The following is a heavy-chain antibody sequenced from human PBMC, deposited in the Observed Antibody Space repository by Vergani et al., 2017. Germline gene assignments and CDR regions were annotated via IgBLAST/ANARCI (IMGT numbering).Heavy chain of an antibody. CDR1: GFSLSTSGMR. CDR2: IDWDDDK. J-gene: IGHJ5*02. V-gene: IGHV2-70*04. CDR3: ARINLDRFDP. Sequence: QVTLTESGPALVKPTQTLTLTCTFSGFSLSTSGMRVSWIRQPPGKALEWLARIDWDDDKSYSTSLKSRLTISKDTSKSQVVLTMTNMDPVDTAAYYCARINLDRFDPWGQGTLVTVSS.